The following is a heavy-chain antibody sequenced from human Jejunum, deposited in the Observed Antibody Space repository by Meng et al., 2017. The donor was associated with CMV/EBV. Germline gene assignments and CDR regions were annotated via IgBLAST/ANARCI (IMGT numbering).Heavy chain of an antibody. CDR3: VRGSLFSA. Sequence: TCAASGFTFNSYGMHWVRQPTRRGLEWVSGTGTDGETCYADSVKGRFTVSRENAKNSFYLQMNSLTAGDTALYFCVRGSLFSAWGQGTMVTVSS. J-gene: IGHJ3*01. CDR1: GFTFNSYG. CDR2: TGTDGET. V-gene: IGHV3-13*01. D-gene: IGHD3-10*02.